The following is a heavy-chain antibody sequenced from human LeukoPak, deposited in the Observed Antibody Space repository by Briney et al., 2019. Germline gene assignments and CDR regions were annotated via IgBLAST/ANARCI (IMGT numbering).Heavy chain of an antibody. CDR2: IYSGGST. CDR3: ARENYYDSSGYFFDP. V-gene: IGHV3-53*04. Sequence: GGSLRLSCAASGFTVSSNYMSWVRQAPGKGLEWVSVIYSGGSTYYADSVKGRFTISRHNSKNALYLQMNSLRAEDTAVYYCARENYYDSSGYFFDPWGQGTLVTVSS. D-gene: IGHD3-22*01. J-gene: IGHJ5*02. CDR1: GFTVSSNY.